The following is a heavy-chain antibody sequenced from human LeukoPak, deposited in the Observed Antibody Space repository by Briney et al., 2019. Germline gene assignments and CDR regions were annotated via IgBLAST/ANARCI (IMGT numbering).Heavy chain of an antibody. V-gene: IGHV4-30-2*05. J-gene: IGHJ4*02. CDR2: IYHSGST. CDR1: GGSISSGGYY. D-gene: IGHD3-10*01. CDR3: ARAEDSGGLDY. Sequence: ASETLSLTCTVSGGSISSGGYYWSWIRQPPGKGLEWIGYIYHSGSTYYNPSLKSRVTISVDTSKNQFSLKLSSVTAADTAVYYCARAEDSGGLDYWGQGTLGTVSS.